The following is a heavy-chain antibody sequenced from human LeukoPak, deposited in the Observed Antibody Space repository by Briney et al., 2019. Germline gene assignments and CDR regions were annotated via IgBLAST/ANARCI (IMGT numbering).Heavy chain of an antibody. CDR3: VRVGSDSGSYYDY. Sequence: GGSLRLSCAASGFTFSRYWMQWVRQAPGKGLVWVSRINSDASSTSYADSVKGRFTTSRDNAKNTLYLQMNSLRAEDAAVYYCVRVGSDSGSYYDYWGQGTLVTVSS. J-gene: IGHJ4*02. V-gene: IGHV3-74*01. D-gene: IGHD1-26*01. CDR2: INSDASST. CDR1: GFTFSRYW.